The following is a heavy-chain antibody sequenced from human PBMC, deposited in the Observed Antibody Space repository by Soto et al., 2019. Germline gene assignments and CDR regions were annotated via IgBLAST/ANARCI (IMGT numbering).Heavy chain of an antibody. CDR3: ARDAADNWFDP. CDR2: ISYDGSNK. J-gene: IGHJ5*02. Sequence: PGGSLRLSCAASGFTFSSYAMHWVRQAPGKGLEWVAVISYDGSNKYYADSVKGRFTISRDNSKNTLYLQMNSLRAEDTAVYYCARDAADNWFDPWGQGTLVNVS. CDR1: GFTFSSYA. V-gene: IGHV3-30-3*01. D-gene: IGHD6-13*01.